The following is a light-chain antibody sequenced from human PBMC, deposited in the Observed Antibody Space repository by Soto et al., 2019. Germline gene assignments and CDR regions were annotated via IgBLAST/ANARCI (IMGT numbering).Light chain of an antibody. Sequence: EIVLTQSPATLSLSPGERATRSCRASQSVSSYLAWYQQKPGQAPRLLIYDASNRATGIPARFSGSGSGTDFTLTISSLEPEDFAVYYCQQRSNWPFTFGGGTKVDIK. CDR3: QQRSNWPFT. CDR2: DAS. V-gene: IGKV3-11*01. CDR1: QSVSSY. J-gene: IGKJ4*01.